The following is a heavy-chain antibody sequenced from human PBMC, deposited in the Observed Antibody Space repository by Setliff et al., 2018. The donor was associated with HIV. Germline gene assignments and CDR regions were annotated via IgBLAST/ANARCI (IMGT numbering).Heavy chain of an antibody. CDR2: VKPDGSGL. CDR3: ARGHVGAFDI. V-gene: IGHV3-7*01. Sequence: LRLSCAASGFIFSTSWMSWVRQAPGKGPEWVANVKPDGSGLYYVDSVKGRFTISRDNAKNSLYLDMNSLRAEDTAVYYCARGHVGAFDIWGQGTMVTVSS. CDR1: GFIFSTSW. J-gene: IGHJ3*02.